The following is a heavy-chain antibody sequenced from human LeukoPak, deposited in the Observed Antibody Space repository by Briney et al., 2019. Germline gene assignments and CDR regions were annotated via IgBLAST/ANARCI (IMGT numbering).Heavy chain of an antibody. D-gene: IGHD5-18*01. J-gene: IGHJ4*02. CDR3: ARLRYTYGKNFDY. CDR1: GFTFKAYW. Sequence: PRGSLRLSCEASGFTFKAYWMSWVRQAPGTGLEWVANIQQDGSEKNYVDSVKGRFTISRDNARNSLYLEMNSLRAEDTAVYYCARLRYTYGKNFDYWGQGTLVTVSS. V-gene: IGHV3-7*01. CDR2: IQQDGSEK.